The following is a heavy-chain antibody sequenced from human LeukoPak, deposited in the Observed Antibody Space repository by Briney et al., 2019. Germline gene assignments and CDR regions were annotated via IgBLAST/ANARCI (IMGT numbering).Heavy chain of an antibody. CDR2: ISAGGDTT. D-gene: IGHD6-25*01. Sequence: AGSLRLSCAASGFTFSSYAMSWVRQAPGEGLEWVSGISAGGDTTYTADSVRGRFTISRDNSNNTLYLQMNILTAEDTAVYYCAAISYSGTWPVGYWGQGILVTVTA. CDR1: GFTFSSYA. CDR3: AAISYSGTWPVGY. J-gene: IGHJ4*02. V-gene: IGHV3-23*01.